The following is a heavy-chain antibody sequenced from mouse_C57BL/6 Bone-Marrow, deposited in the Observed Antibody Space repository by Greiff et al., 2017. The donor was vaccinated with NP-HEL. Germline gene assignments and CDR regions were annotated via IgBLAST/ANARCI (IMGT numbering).Heavy chain of an antibody. V-gene: IGHV1-69*01. Sequence: QVQLQQPGAELVMPGASVKLSCKASGYTFTSYWMHWVKQRPGQGLEWIGEIDPSDSYTNYNQKFKGKSTLTVDKSSSTAYMQLSSLTSEDSAVYYCARDYYGSNPYAMDYWGQGTSVTVSS. J-gene: IGHJ4*01. CDR3: ARDYYGSNPYAMDY. CDR2: IDPSDSYT. D-gene: IGHD1-1*01. CDR1: GYTFTSYW.